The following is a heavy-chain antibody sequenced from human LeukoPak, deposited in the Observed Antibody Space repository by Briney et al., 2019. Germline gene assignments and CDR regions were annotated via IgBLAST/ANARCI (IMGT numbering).Heavy chain of an antibody. J-gene: IGHJ4*02. CDR3: ARVGHCSSTACFIDY. D-gene: IGHD2-2*01. V-gene: IGHV3-43*02. CDR1: GFTFDDYA. Sequence: GGSLRLSCAASGFTFDDYAMHWVRQAPGKGLEWVSLISGDGDSTYYADSVKGRFTISRDNAKNTLYLEMNSLRAEDTAVYYCARVGHCSSTACFIDYWGQGTLVTVSS. CDR2: ISGDGDST.